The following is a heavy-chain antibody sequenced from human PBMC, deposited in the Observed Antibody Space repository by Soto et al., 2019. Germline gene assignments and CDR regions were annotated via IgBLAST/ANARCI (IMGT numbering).Heavy chain of an antibody. CDR1: GFTFSSYG. CDR2: IWYDGSNK. Sequence: GGSLRLSCAASGFTFSSYGMHWVRQAPDKGLEWVAVIWYDGSNKYYADSVKGRFTISRDNSKNTLYLQMNSLRAEDTAVYYCAQSYYYGSGSVRFDYWGQGTLVTVSS. V-gene: IGHV3-33*06. CDR3: AQSYYYGSGSVRFDY. D-gene: IGHD3-10*01. J-gene: IGHJ4*02.